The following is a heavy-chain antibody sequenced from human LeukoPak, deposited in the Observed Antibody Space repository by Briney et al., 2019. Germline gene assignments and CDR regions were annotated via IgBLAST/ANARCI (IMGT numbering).Heavy chain of an antibody. CDR1: GYSFTTYW. V-gene: IGHV5-51*01. D-gene: IGHD2-8*01. Sequence: GESLKISCKASGYSFTTYWIGWVRQVPGKGLEWVGIIYPADSTAKYSPSFQGQVTISADKSISTAYLQWSSLKASNTAMYYCARPNGRPKYNWFDPWGQGTLVTVSS. CDR3: ARPNGRPKYNWFDP. J-gene: IGHJ5*02. CDR2: IYPADSTA.